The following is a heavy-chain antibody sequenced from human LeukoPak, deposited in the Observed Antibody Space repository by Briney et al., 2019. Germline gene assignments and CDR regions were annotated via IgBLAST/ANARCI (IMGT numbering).Heavy chain of an antibody. CDR3: VSFYEAY. D-gene: IGHD2/OR15-2a*01. Sequence: GGSLRLSCAASGNYWMHWVRQAPGKGLVWVSNINSDGSWTSYADSVKGRFTISKDNAKNTVYLQMNNLRAEDTAVYYCVSFYEAYWGRGTLATVSS. V-gene: IGHV3-74*01. J-gene: IGHJ4*02. CDR2: INSDGSWT. CDR1: GNYW.